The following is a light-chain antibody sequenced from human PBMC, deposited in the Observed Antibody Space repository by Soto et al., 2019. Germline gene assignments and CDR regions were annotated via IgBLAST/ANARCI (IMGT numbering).Light chain of an antibody. V-gene: IGLV1-40*01. CDR1: SSNIGAGYD. Sequence: QSVLTQPPSVSGAPGQRVIISCTGSSSNIGAGYDVHWYQQLPGTAPKLLIYGNSKRPSGVPDRFSGSKSGTSASLAISGLQAEDQADYYCQSYDKSLCTSGIFGTGTKVTVL. CDR3: QSYDKSLCTSGI. J-gene: IGLJ1*01. CDR2: GNS.